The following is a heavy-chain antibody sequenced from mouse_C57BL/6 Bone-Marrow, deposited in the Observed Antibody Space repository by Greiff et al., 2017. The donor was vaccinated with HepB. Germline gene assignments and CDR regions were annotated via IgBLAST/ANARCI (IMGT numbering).Heavy chain of an antibody. V-gene: IGHV5-17*01. CDR3: ARAPWFAY. J-gene: IGHJ3*01. Sequence: EVQRVESGGGLVKPGGSLKLSCAASGFTFSDYGMHWVRQAPEKGLEWVAYISSGSSTTYYADTVKGRFTISRDNAKNTLFLQMTSLRSEDTAMYYCARAPWFAYWGQGTLVTVSA. CDR2: ISSGSSTT. CDR1: GFTFSDYG.